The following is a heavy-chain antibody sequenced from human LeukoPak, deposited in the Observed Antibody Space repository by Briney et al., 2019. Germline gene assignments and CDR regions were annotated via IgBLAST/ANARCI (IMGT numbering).Heavy chain of an antibody. Sequence: SETLSLTCTVSGGSISSYYWSWIRQPPGKGLEWIGYIYHSGSTNYNPSLKSRVTISVDTSKNQFSLKLSSVTAADTAVYYCARDGVYYGSGANWFDPWGQGTLVTVSS. J-gene: IGHJ5*02. CDR3: ARDGVYYGSGANWFDP. CDR1: GGSISSYY. D-gene: IGHD3-10*01. CDR2: IYHSGST. V-gene: IGHV4-59*01.